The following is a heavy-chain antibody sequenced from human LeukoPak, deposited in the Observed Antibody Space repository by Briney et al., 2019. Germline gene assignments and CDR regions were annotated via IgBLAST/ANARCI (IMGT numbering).Heavy chain of an antibody. V-gene: IGHV6-1*01. Sequence: SQTLSLTCAISGDSVSSNSAAWNWIRQSPSRGLEWLGRTYYRSKLYNDYAVSVKSRITINPDTSKNQFSLQLNSVTPEDTAVYYCARDLYYYGSGVGYYYYGMDVWGQGTTVTVSS. CDR2: TYYRSKLYN. CDR3: ARDLYYYGSGVGYYYYGMDV. CDR1: GDSVSSNSAA. D-gene: IGHD3-10*01. J-gene: IGHJ6*02.